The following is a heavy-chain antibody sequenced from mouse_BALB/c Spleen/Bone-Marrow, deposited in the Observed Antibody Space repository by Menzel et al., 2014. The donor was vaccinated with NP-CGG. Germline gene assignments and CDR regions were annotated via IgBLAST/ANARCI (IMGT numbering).Heavy chain of an antibody. D-gene: IGHD2-4*01. CDR3: TRDHDYDWYFDV. V-gene: IGHV5-17*02. CDR2: ISSDSDTI. J-gene: IGHJ1*01. CDR1: GFTFSSFG. Sequence: EVKLVESGGGLVQPGGSRKLSCTASGFTFSSFGMHWVRQAPEKGLEWVAYISSDSDTIYYADTVKGRFTISRDNPKNTLCLQMTSLRSEDTAMYYCTRDHDYDWYFDVWGAGTTVTVSS.